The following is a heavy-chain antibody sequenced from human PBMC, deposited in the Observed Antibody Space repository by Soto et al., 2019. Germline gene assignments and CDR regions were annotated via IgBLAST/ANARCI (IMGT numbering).Heavy chain of an antibody. J-gene: IGHJ4*02. V-gene: IGHV1-2*02. CDR3: ARARYSGSFNNFDY. CDR1: GYSFTDDY. D-gene: IGHD1-26*01. CDR2: INPDTGDT. Sequence: QVQLVQSGAEVKRPGASVKVSCKASGYSFTDDYIHWVRQAPGQGLAWMGWINPDTGDTNYAQNFQGRVSMTRDTSISTMYIELNRLTSGDTAVYYCARARYSGSFNNFDYWGQGTLVTVSS.